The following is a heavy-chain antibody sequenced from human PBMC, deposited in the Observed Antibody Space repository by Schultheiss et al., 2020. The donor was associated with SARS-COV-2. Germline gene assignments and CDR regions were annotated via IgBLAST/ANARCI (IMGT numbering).Heavy chain of an antibody. Sequence: GGSLRLSCAASGFTFSDYSMNWVRQAPGKGLEWVSSISSSSDSIYYADSVKGRFTISRDDAKKSLYLQMNSLRDEDTAVYHCARGGGPRGESAEYFQHWGQGTLVTVSS. V-gene: IGHV3-48*02. D-gene: IGHD3-10*01. CDR2: ISSSSDSI. CDR3: ARGGGPRGESAEYFQH. J-gene: IGHJ1*01. CDR1: GFTFSDYS.